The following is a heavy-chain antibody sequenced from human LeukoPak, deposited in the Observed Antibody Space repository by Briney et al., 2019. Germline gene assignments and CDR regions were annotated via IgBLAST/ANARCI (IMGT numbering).Heavy chain of an antibody. CDR1: GCTFTSYA. CDR2: INAGNGNT. Sequence: ASVKVSCKASGCTFTSYAMHWVRQAPGQRLEWMGWINAGNGNTKYSQEFQGRVTITRDTSASTAYMELSSLRSEDMAVYYCARWGSGSSAAFDPWGQGTLVTVSS. CDR3: ARWGSGSSAAFDP. V-gene: IGHV1-3*03. D-gene: IGHD3-10*01. J-gene: IGHJ5*02.